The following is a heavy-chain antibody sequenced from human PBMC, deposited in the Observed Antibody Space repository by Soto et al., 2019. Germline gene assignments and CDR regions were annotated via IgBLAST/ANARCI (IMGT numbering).Heavy chain of an antibody. CDR1: GVTFSSYA. V-gene: IGHV3-33*01. Sequence: QVQLVESGGGVVQPGRSLRLSCAASGVTFSSYAMHWVRQAPGKGLEWVAVIWPDGSKKYYGDSVKGRFTISRDNSKNTLYLQMKVEDTAVYYCARDEEPWGQGTLVIVSS. CDR2: IWPDGSKK. J-gene: IGHJ5*02. CDR3: ARDEEP.